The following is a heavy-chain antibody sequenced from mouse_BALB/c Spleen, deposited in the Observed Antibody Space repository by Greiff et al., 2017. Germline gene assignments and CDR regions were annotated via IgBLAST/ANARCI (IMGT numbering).Heavy chain of an antibody. Sequence: DVHLVESGGGLVQPGGSLRLSCATSGFTFTDYYMSWVRQPPGKALEWLGFIRNKANGYTTEYSASVKGRFTISRDNSQSILYLQMNTLRAEDSATYYCARDDGYDSYYYAMDYWGQGTSVTVSS. J-gene: IGHJ4*01. CDR3: ARDDGYDSYYYAMDY. D-gene: IGHD2-2*01. CDR2: IRNKANGYTT. CDR1: GFTFTDYY. V-gene: IGHV7-3*02.